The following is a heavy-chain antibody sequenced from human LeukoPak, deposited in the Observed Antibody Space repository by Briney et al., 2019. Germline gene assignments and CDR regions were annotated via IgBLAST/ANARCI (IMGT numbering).Heavy chain of an antibody. CDR1: GGTFSSYA. Sequence: GASVKVSCKASGGTFSSYAISWVRQAPGRGLEWMGGIIPIFGTANYAQKFQGRVTITADESTSTAYMELSSLRSEDTAVYYCARGPVDTAMDPLYYFDYWGQGTLVTVSS. CDR3: ARGPVDTAMDPLYYFDY. V-gene: IGHV1-69*13. CDR2: IIPIFGTA. J-gene: IGHJ4*02. D-gene: IGHD5-18*01.